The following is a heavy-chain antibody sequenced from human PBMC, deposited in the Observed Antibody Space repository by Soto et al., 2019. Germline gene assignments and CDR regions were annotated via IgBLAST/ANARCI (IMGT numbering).Heavy chain of an antibody. J-gene: IGHJ4*02. Sequence: QVQLVQSGAEVKKPGASVKVSCKASGYTFTSYGISWVRQAPGQGLEWMGWINAYNGNTNYAQKLQGRVTMTTDTSKSTAYMELRSLRSYVTSVYYWARDWFGGDYWGQGALVTVSS. D-gene: IGHD3-16*01. V-gene: IGHV1-18*01. CDR1: GYTFTSYG. CDR2: INAYNGNT. CDR3: ARDWFGGDY.